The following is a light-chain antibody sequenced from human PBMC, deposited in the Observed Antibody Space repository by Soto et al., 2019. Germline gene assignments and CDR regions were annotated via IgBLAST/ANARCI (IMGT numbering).Light chain of an antibody. CDR1: QSVGSY. J-gene: IGKJ3*01. V-gene: IGKV3-11*01. Sequence: VLTQSPANLSLSPGESAALSCRASQSVGSYLAWLQQVPGQAPRLLIYDPTNRANGIPAKFRGSGSGTDFTLTISSLEPEDFALYFCLQRASWPHTFGPGTKVEIK. CDR3: LQRASWPHT. CDR2: DPT.